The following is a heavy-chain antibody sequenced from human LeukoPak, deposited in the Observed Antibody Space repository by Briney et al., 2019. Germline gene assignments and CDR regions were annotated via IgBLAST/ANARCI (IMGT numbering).Heavy chain of an antibody. D-gene: IGHD2-2*01. V-gene: IGHV3-11*01. CDR3: TTGIGYCSSTSCYGY. CDR2: ISSSGSTI. Sequence: GGSLRLSCAASGFTFSDYYMSWIRQAPGKGLEWVSYISSSGSTIYYADSVKGRFTISRDNAKNSLYLQMNSLRAEDTAVYYCTTGIGYCSSTSCYGYWGQGTLVTVSS. J-gene: IGHJ4*02. CDR1: GFTFSDYY.